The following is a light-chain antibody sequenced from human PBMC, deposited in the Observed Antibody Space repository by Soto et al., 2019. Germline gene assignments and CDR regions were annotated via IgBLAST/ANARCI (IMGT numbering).Light chain of an antibody. J-gene: IGKJ4*01. Sequence: EIVLTQSPGTLSLSPGERATLSCRASQSVSYSYLAWYQQKPGQAPRLIIFGASSGATGIPDRFSGSGSGTVFTLTISRLEPECFAVYYCQQYGSSPLTFGGGTKVEIK. V-gene: IGKV3-20*01. CDR2: GAS. CDR1: QSVSYSY. CDR3: QQYGSSPLT.